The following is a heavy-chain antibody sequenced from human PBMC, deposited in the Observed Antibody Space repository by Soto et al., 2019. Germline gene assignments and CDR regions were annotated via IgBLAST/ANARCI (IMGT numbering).Heavy chain of an antibody. J-gene: IGHJ4*02. CDR2: VSDSGGSA. CDR1: GFTFSSYA. V-gene: IGHV3-23*01. CDR3: AKGGILDQLSRRNFDY. Sequence: EVQLLDSGGGLVRPGGSLRLSCAASGFTFSSYAMTWVRQAPGKGLEWVSTVSDSGGSAYYADSVRGRFTVSRDNSKNIFYLHMTRLRVEDTAVYFCAKGGILDQLSRRNFDYWGRGTLVTVSS. D-gene: IGHD1-1*01.